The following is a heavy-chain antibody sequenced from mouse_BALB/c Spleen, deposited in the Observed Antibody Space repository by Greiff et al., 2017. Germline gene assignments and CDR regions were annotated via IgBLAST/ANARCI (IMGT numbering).Heavy chain of an antibody. V-gene: IGHV5-17*02. J-gene: IGHJ3*01. CDR2: ISSGSSTI. Sequence: DVKLVESGGGLVQPGGSRKLSCAASGFTFSSFGMHWVRQAPEKGLEWVAYISSGSSTIYYADTVKGRFTISRDNPKNTLFLQMTSLRSEDTAMYYCARGTGTPFAYWGQGTLVTVSA. CDR1: GFTFSSFG. D-gene: IGHD4-1*01. CDR3: ARGTGTPFAY.